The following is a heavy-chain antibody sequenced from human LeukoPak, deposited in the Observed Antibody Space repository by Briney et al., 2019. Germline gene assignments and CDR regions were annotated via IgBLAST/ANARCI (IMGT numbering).Heavy chain of an antibody. CDR1: GGSISSTSYY. J-gene: IGHJ4*02. Sequence: SETLSLTCSVSGGSISSTSYYWGWIRQPPGKGLEWIGSFYYSGSTYYNPSLKSRVTISLDTSKNQFSLKLRSVTAADTAVYFCARVVGATKGFDYWGQGILVTVSS. D-gene: IGHD1-26*01. V-gene: IGHV4-39*07. CDR3: ARVVGATKGFDY. CDR2: FYYSGST.